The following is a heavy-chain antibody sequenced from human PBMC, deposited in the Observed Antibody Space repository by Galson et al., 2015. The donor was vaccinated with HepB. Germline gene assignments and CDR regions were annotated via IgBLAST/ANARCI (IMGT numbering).Heavy chain of an antibody. CDR1: GYNIAELS. CDR2: FDPEDGET. CDR3: TKADCSSTSCYSLGWFDP. D-gene: IGHD2-2*01. Sequence: SCKVSGYNIAELSIHWVRQAPGIGLEWLGGFDPEDGETIYPQKFQGRVTMTEDTSTDTAYMELSSLRSDDTAVYYCTKADCSSTSCYSLGWFDPWGQGTVVTVSA. V-gene: IGHV1-24*01. J-gene: IGHJ5*02.